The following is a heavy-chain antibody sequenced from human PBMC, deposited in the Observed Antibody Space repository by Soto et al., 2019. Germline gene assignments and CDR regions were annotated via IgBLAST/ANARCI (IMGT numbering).Heavy chain of an antibody. CDR2: IYPGDSDT. V-gene: IGHV5-51*01. Sequence: EVQLVQSGAEVKKPGESLKISCKGSGYSFTSYWIGWVRQMPGKGLEWMGIIYPGDSDTRYSPSFQGQVTISADKSISTAYLQWSSLKASDTAMYYCARPGYGSGSYYIRDYYFDYWGQGTLVTVSS. CDR3: ARPGYGSGSYYIRDYYFDY. CDR1: GYSFTSYW. D-gene: IGHD3-10*01. J-gene: IGHJ4*02.